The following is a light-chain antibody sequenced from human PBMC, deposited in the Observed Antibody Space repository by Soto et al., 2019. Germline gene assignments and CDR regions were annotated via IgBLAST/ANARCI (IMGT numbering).Light chain of an antibody. Sequence: DIVMTQSPDSLAVSLGERATINCKSSESLFASSTNKNYLGWYQQKPRQPPKLLIYWASTRGSGVPDRFTGSGSGTDFTLTISSLQAEDVAVYYCQHYSTIPLTFGGGTKVDIK. V-gene: IGKV4-1*01. J-gene: IGKJ4*01. CDR2: WAS. CDR1: ESLFASSTNKNY. CDR3: QHYSTIPLT.